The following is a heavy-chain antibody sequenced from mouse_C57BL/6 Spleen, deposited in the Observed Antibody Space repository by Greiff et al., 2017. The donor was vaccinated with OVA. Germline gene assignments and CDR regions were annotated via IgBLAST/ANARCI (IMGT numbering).Heavy chain of an antibody. D-gene: IGHD1-1*02. Sequence: EVKLLESGGGLVQPGGSLKLSCAASGIDFSRYWMSWVRRAPGKGLEWIGEINPDSSTINYAPSLKDKFIISRDNAKNTLYLQMSKVRSEDTALYYCARETYGYYAMDYWGQGTSVTVSS. CDR1: GIDFSRYW. V-gene: IGHV4-1*01. CDR3: ARETYGYYAMDY. J-gene: IGHJ4*01. CDR2: INPDSSTI.